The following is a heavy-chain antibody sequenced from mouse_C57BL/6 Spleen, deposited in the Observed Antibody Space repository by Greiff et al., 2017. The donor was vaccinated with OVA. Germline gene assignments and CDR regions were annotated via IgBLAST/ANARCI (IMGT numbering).Heavy chain of an antibody. V-gene: IGHV1-80*01. D-gene: IGHD4-1*01. CDR3: ARSGLTGSAMDY. Sequence: QVQLKESGAELVKPGASVKISCKASGYAFSSYWMNWVKQRPGKGLEWIGQFYPGDGDTNYNGKFKGKATLTADKSSSTAYMQLSSLTSEDSAVYVCARSGLTGSAMDYWGQGTSVTVSS. CDR1: GYAFSSYW. CDR2: FYPGDGDT. J-gene: IGHJ4*01.